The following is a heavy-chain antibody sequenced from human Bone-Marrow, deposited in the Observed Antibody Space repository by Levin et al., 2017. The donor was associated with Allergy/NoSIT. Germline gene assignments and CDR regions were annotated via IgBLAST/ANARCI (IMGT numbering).Heavy chain of an antibody. D-gene: IGHD6-6*01. CDR1: GFTFSTYS. Sequence: TGGSLRLSCTTSGFTFSTYSMKWVRQAPGKGLEWVSSISGSSSYIYYADSVKGRFTVSRDNARNSLYLQMNSLRAEDTAVYYCAKDRWSYSSLGFHYWGQGTLVTVSS. CDR2: ISGSSSYI. J-gene: IGHJ4*02. CDR3: AKDRWSYSSLGFHY. V-gene: IGHV3-21*04.